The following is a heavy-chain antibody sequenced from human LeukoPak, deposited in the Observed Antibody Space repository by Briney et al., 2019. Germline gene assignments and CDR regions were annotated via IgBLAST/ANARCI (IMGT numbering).Heavy chain of an antibody. Sequence: SETLSLTCTVSGYSISSGYYWGWIRQPPGKGLEWIGSIYYSGSTYYNPSLKSRVTISVDTSKNQFSLKLSSVTAADTAVYYCARGILTGPTDCWGQGTLVTVSS. CDR2: IYYSGST. J-gene: IGHJ4*02. V-gene: IGHV4-38-2*02. CDR3: ARGILTGPTDC. CDR1: GYSISSGYY.